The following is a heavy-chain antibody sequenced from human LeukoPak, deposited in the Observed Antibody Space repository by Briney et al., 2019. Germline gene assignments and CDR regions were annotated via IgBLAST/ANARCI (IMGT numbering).Heavy chain of an antibody. V-gene: IGHV3-21*01. Sequence: GGSLRLSCAASGFTFSSYAMSWVRQAPGRGLEWVSSISSSSSYIYYADSVKGRFTISRDNAKKSLYLQMNSLRAGDTAVYYCARAAYSSTWYSRYFDLWGRGTLVTVSS. J-gene: IGHJ2*01. CDR3: ARAAYSSTWYSRYFDL. CDR1: GFTFSSYA. CDR2: ISSSSSYI. D-gene: IGHD6-13*01.